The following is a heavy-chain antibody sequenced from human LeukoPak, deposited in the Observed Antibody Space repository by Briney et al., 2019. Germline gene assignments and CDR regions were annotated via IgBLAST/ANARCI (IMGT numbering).Heavy chain of an antibody. J-gene: IGHJ5*02. CDR3: ARDKICSSTSFYNWFDP. CDR2: INPSGGST. Sequence: ASVKVSCTASGYTFTSYYMHWVRQAPGQGLEWMGIINPSGGSTSYAQKFQGRVTMTRDTSTSTVYMELSSLRSEDTAVYYCARDKICSSTSFYNWFDPWGQGTLVTVSS. CDR1: GYTFTSYY. V-gene: IGHV1-46*01. D-gene: IGHD2-2*01.